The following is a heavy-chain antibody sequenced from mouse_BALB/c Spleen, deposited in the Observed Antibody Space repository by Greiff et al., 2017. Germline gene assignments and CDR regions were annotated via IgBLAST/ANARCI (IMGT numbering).Heavy chain of an antibody. CDR3: ARLRPYYAMDY. CDR2: INPGSSTI. J-gene: IGHJ4*01. V-gene: IGHV4-2*02. Sequence: EVKVVESGGGLVQPGGSLNLSCAASGFDFSRYWMSWARQAPGKGQEWIGEINPGSSTINYTPSLKDKFIISRDNAKNTLYLQMSKVRSEDTALYYCARLRPYYAMDYWGQGTSVTVSS. CDR1: GFDFSRYW.